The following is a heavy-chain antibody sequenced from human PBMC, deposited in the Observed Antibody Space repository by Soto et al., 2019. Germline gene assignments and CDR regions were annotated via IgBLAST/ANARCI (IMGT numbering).Heavy chain of an antibody. D-gene: IGHD6-13*01. CDR3: ARERIVAVGTDGYYYYKGMDV. J-gene: IGHJ6*02. V-gene: IGHV1-46*01. CDR2: INPSGGGST. CDR1: GYSYTKYY. Sequence: GVSVKVSCKASGYSYTKYYIHRVRQAPGQGLEWMGVINPSGGGSTTYAQRFQGRVTMARDTSTSTVYMDLSSLTSEDTAVYYCARERIVAVGTDGYYYYKGMDVWGQGTTVTVSS.